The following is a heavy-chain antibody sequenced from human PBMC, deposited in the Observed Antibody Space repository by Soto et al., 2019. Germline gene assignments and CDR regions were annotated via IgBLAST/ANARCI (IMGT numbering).Heavy chain of an antibody. D-gene: IGHD6-13*01. J-gene: IGHJ6*02. CDR2: IWYDGSNK. CDR1: GFTFSSYG. V-gene: IGHV3-33*01. Sequence: QVQLVESGGGVVQPGRSLRLSCAASGFTFSSYGMHWVRQAPGKGLEWVAVIWYDGSNKYYADSVKGRFTISRDNYKNTLYLQMNSLRAEDTAVYYCAREGSSSWYGDYYYYYGMDVWGQGTTVTVSS. CDR3: AREGSSSWYGDYYYYYGMDV.